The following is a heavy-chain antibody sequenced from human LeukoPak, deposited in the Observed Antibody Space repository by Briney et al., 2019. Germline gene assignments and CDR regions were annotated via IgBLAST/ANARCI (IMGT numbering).Heavy chain of an antibody. CDR3: AREVVDWNDDFLFDY. CDR2: IYSSGST. Sequence: SETLSITCTASGGSVSTGRYYWSWIRQPPGKGLEWIGYIYSSGSTTYNPSLQSRVTIPVDTSKNQFSLKLSSVTAADTAVYYCAREVVDWNDDFLFDYWGQGTLVTVSS. CDR1: GGSVSTGRYY. J-gene: IGHJ4*02. V-gene: IGHV4-61*01. D-gene: IGHD1-1*01.